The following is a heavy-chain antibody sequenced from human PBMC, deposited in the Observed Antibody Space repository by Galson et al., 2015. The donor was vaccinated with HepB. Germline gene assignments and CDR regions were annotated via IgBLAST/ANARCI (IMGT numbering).Heavy chain of an antibody. D-gene: IGHD2-2*02. V-gene: IGHV3-21*01. CDR3: ARDTYCSSTSCYTFDAFGI. J-gene: IGHJ3*02. CDR2: ISSSSSYI. Sequence: SLRLSCAASGFTFSSYSMNWVRQAPGKGLEWVSSISSSSSYIYYADSVKGRFTISRDNAKNSLYLQMNSLRVEDTAVYYCARDTYCSSTSCYTFDAFGIWGQGTMVTVSS. CDR1: GFTFSSYS.